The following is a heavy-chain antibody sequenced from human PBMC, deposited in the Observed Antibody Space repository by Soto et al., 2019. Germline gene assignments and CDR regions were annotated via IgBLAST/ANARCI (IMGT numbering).Heavy chain of an antibody. CDR2: ISRNSGSI. Sequence: EVQLVESGGGLVQPGRSLRLSCAASGFTFDDYAMHWVRQAPGKGLEWVSGISRNSGSIGYADSVKGLFTISRDNAKNPLYLQMNRLRAEDKALYYCAKDRSYYGGDCCSRYYYYYYGIEVWGQGTTVTVSS. J-gene: IGHJ6*02. V-gene: IGHV3-9*01. D-gene: IGHD2-21*02. CDR1: GFTFDDYA. CDR3: AKDRSYYGGDCCSRYYYYYYGIEV.